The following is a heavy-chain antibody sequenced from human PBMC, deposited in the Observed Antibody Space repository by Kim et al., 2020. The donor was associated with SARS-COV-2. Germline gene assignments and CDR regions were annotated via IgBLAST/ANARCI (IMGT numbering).Heavy chain of an antibody. J-gene: IGHJ3*01. D-gene: IGHD1-7*01. CDR3: AKGGLIGTTSLKWSAF. V-gene: IGHV3-23*01. CDR2: ISGSGCNT. CDR1: GFTFTNYA. Sequence: GGSLRLSCAASGFTFTNYAMNWVRQAPGKGLELVSFISGSGCNTYYADSVKGRFTISRDNSKNTRYLQLNSLRAEYTAVFDYAKGGLIGTTSLKWSAF.